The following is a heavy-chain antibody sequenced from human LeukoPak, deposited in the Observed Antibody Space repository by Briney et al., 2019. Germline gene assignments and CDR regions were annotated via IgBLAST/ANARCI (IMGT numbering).Heavy chain of an antibody. J-gene: IGHJ4*02. CDR2: ISYSGNT. Sequence: SETLSLTCTVSDGSISSTNYYWGWIRQPPGKGLEWIGTISYSGNTYYSPSLKRRVTILLDTSKNQFSLNLNSVTAADTAVYYCARRLPALSRIDYWGQGTLVTVSS. D-gene: IGHD2-2*01. V-gene: IGHV4-39*01. CDR3: ARRLPALSRIDY. CDR1: DGSISSTNYY.